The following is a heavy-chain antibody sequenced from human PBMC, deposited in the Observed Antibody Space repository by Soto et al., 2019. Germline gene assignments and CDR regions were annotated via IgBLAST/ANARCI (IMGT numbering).Heavy chain of an antibody. V-gene: IGHV3-30-3*01. CDR2: ISYDGSNK. CDR1: GFTFSSYA. Sequence: QVQLVESGGGVVQPGRSLRLSCAASGFTFSSYAMHWVRQAPGKGLEWVAVISYDGSNKYYADSVKGRFTISRDNSENTLYLQMNSLRAEDTAVYYCARDQALYYDSSGYSSFDYWGQGTLVTVSS. CDR3: ARDQALYYDSSGYSSFDY. J-gene: IGHJ4*02. D-gene: IGHD3-22*01.